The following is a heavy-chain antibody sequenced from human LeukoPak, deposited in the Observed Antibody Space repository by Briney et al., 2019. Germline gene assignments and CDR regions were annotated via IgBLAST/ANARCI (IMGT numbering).Heavy chain of an antibody. CDR1: GFTFDDYA. Sequence: SLRLSCAASGFTFDDYAMHWVRQAPGKGLEWVSGISWNSGSIGYADSVKGRFTISRDNAKNSLYLQMNSLRAEDTALYYCAKDIERYNWNGGPYDYWGQGTLVTVSS. D-gene: IGHD1-1*01. J-gene: IGHJ4*02. V-gene: IGHV3-9*01. CDR2: ISWNSGSI. CDR3: AKDIERYNWNGGPYDY.